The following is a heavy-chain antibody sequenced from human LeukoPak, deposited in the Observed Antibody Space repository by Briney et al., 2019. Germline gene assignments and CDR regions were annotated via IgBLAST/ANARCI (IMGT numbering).Heavy chain of an antibody. CDR3: ARFVEMATIFDY. D-gene: IGHD5-24*01. CDR1: GGSISSYSYY. CDR2: IYYSGST. V-gene: IGHV4-39*07. J-gene: IGHJ4*02. Sequence: SETLSLTCTVSGGSISSYSYYWGWIRQPPGKGLEWIGSIYYSGSTYNNPSLKSRVTISVDKSKNQFSLKLSSVTAADTAVYYCARFVEMATIFDYWGQGTLVTVSS.